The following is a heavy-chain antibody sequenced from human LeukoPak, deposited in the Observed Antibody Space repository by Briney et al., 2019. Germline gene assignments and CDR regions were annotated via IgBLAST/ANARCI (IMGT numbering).Heavy chain of an antibody. J-gene: IGHJ4*02. CDR1: GGSISSSSYY. CDR2: IYYSGST. V-gene: IGHV4-39*01. D-gene: IGHD3-3*01. Sequence: NPSETLSLTCTVSGGSISSSSYYWGWIRQPPGKGLEWIGSIYYSGSTYYNPSLKGRVTISVDTSKNQFSLKLSSVTAADTAVYYCARAVSYYDFWSGYYRTYYFDYWGQGTLVTVSS. CDR3: ARAVSYYDFWSGYYRTYYFDY.